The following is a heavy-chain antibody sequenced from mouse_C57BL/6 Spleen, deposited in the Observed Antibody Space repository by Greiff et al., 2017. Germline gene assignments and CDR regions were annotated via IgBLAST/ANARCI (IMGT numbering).Heavy chain of an antibody. CDR2: IYPRSGNT. D-gene: IGHD2-4*01. CDR3: ERESPYDYDERGFDY. Sequence: VQLQQSGAELARPGDSVKLSCKASGYTFTSYGISWVKQRTGQGLEWIGEIYPRSGNTYYNEKFKGRATLTADKSSSTAYMALRSLTSEDSAVYFCERESPYDYDERGFDYWGQGTTLTVSS. V-gene: IGHV1-81*01. J-gene: IGHJ2*01. CDR1: GYTFTSYG.